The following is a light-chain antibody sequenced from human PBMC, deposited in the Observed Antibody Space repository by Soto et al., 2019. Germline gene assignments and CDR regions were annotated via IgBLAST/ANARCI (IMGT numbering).Light chain of an antibody. V-gene: IGKV3-15*01. Sequence: EIVMTQSPATLSVSPGERATLSCRASQSVNSDLAWYQQKPGQAPRLLIYDASTRPTGIPARFSGSGSGTEFTLSISSLQSEDFAFYYCHQYNKWPPITFGQGTRLEIK. CDR1: QSVNSD. CDR2: DAS. CDR3: HQYNKWPPIT. J-gene: IGKJ5*01.